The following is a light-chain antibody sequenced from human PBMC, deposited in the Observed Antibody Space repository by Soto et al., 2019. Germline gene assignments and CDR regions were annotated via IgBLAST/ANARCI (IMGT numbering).Light chain of an antibody. Sequence: QSVLTQPASVSGSPGQSITISCTGTSSEVGGYDYVSWYQHHPGEAPKLMIYDVSNRPSGVSNRFSGSKSGNTASLTISGLQAEDEADYYCSSHTSTSTPPYVFGTGTKVTVL. J-gene: IGLJ1*01. CDR1: SSEVGGYDY. CDR3: SSHTSTSTPPYV. V-gene: IGLV2-14*03. CDR2: DVS.